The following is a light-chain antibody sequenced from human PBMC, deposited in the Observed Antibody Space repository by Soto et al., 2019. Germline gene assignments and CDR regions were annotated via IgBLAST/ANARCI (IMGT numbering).Light chain of an antibody. Sequence: ESLLTQSPGTLSLSPGETATLSCRASQSMSSDYVAWYQQKPGQAPRLLIFGASSRATGIPDRFSGSGSGTDFSLTINRLEPEDFAVYYCRQYGDSPKYTFGQGTKVDIK. CDR3: RQYGDSPKYT. CDR1: QSMSSDY. V-gene: IGKV3-20*01. J-gene: IGKJ2*01. CDR2: GAS.